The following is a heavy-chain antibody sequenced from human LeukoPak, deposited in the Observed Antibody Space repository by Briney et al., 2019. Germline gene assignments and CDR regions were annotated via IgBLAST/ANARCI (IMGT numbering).Heavy chain of an antibody. CDR3: ARCIAVAGILSYYMDV. J-gene: IGHJ6*03. D-gene: IGHD6-19*01. Sequence: PGGTLRLSCAASGFTFSSYGMSRVRQAPGKGLEWVSYISSSSSTIYYADSVKGRFTISRDNAKNSLYLQMNSLRAEDTAVYYCARCIAVAGILSYYMDVWGKGTTVTVSS. V-gene: IGHV3-48*01. CDR1: GFTFSSYG. CDR2: ISSSSSTI.